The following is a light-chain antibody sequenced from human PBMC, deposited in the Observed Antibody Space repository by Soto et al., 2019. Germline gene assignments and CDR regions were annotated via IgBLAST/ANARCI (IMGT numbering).Light chain of an antibody. CDR2: WAS. CDR3: HQYYITPRT. V-gene: IGKV4-1*01. Sequence: DIVMTQSPDSLAVSLGERATINCKSSQSVLYSSNNKNYLAWFQQKPGQPPKLLFYWASTRESGVPDRFSGSGSGTDFTLTISSLQAEDVAISYCHQYYITPRTFGQGTKVEIK. CDR1: QSVLYSSNNKNY. J-gene: IGKJ1*01.